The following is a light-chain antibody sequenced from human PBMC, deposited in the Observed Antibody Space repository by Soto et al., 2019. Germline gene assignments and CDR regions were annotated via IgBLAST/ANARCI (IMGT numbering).Light chain of an antibody. Sequence: QSALTQPPSVSGSPGQSVTISCTGTSSDVGSYNRLSWYQQPPGTAPKLIMYEVNTRPSGVPDRFSGSKSGSTASLTISGLQAEDEADYYCSLYISCSPYVFGTGTKVTVL. V-gene: IGLV2-18*01. CDR3: SLYISCSPYV. J-gene: IGLJ1*01. CDR2: EVN. CDR1: SSDVGSYNR.